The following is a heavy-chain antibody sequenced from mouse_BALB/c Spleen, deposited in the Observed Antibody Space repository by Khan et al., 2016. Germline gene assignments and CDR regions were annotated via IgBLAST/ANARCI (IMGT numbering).Heavy chain of an antibody. CDR3: ATKVYYFDY. V-gene: IGHV5-6-5*01. CDR2: ISSGGSP. J-gene: IGHJ2*01. Sequence: EVQLQESGGVLVKPGGSLKLSCAASGFTFSSYAMSWVRQTPEKRLEWVASISSGGSPFYPDILKSRFTISRDNARNILYLQLSTQSSAVTAMYYWATKVYYFDYWGQGTMLTVSS. CDR1: GFTFSSYA.